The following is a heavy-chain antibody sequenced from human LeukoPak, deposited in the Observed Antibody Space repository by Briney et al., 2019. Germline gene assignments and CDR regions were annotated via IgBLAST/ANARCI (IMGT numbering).Heavy chain of an antibody. D-gene: IGHD3-22*01. V-gene: IGHV1-8*01. CDR1: GYTFTSYD. CDR2: MNPNSGNT. Sequence: ASVKVSCKASGYTFTSYDINWVRQATGQGLEWMGWMNPNSGNTGYAQKFQGRVTMTRDTSISTAYMELSSLRSEDTAVYYCAGMSYYDSSGDNWFDPWGQGTLVTVSS. CDR3: AGMSYYDSSGDNWFDP. J-gene: IGHJ5*02.